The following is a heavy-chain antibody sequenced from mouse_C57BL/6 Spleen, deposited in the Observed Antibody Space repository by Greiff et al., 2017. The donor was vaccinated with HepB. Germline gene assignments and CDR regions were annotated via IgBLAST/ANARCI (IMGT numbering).Heavy chain of an antibody. CDR2: IDPADSYT. CDR1: GYTFTSYW. V-gene: IGHV1-69*01. Sequence: QVQLQQPGAELVMPGASVKLSCKASGYTFTSYWMHWVKQRPGQGLEWIGEIDPADSYTNYNQKFKGKTTLTVDKSSSTAYMQLSSLTSEDSAVYYCARSSTTVVAAYWGQGTTVTVSS. J-gene: IGHJ2*01. D-gene: IGHD1-1*01. CDR3: ARSSTTVVAAY.